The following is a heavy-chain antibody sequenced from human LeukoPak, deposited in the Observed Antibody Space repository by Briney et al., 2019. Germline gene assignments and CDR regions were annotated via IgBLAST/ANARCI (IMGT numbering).Heavy chain of an antibody. J-gene: IGHJ4*02. CDR3: AKDYGKDSSGWYDY. Sequence: PGGSLRLSCAASGFTFDDYAMHWVRQAPGKGLEWVSGISWNSGSIGYADSVKGRFTISRDNAKNSLYLQMNSLRAEDTALYYCAKDYGKDSSGWYDYWGQGTLVTVSS. V-gene: IGHV3-9*01. D-gene: IGHD6-19*01. CDR2: ISWNSGSI. CDR1: GFTFDDYA.